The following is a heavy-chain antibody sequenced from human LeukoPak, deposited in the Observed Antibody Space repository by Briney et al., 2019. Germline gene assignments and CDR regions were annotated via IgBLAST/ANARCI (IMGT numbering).Heavy chain of an antibody. CDR1: GGPITGYS. D-gene: IGHD3-9*01. Sequence: PSETLSLTCSVSGGPITGYSWSWIRQTPGKGLEWIGYIYYNGDTHYNPSLKSRVTISGDTSRNHFSLELSSVNAADTAVYYCARGGNYDVLTGYHFYFDSWGQGTLVAVSS. CDR2: IYYNGDT. V-gene: IGHV4-59*08. J-gene: IGHJ4*02. CDR3: ARGGNYDVLTGYHFYFDS.